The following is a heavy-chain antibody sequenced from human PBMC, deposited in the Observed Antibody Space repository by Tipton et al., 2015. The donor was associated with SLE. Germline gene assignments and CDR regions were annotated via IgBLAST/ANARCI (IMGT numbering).Heavy chain of an antibody. D-gene: IGHD3-10*01. V-gene: IGHV4-4*07. CDR2: VYPTGAT. Sequence: GLVKPSETLSLTCTVSGGSFNTFYWSWIRQPAGRGLEWIGRVYPTGATNYNPSLKSRVIMSVDTSKNQFSLKLSSVTAADTAVYYCARSFGELEAWFDPWGQGTLVTVSS. CDR3: ARSFGELEAWFDP. CDR1: GGSFNTFY. J-gene: IGHJ5*02.